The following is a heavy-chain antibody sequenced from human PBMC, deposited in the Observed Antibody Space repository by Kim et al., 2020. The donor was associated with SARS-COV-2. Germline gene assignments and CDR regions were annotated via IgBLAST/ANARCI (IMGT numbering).Heavy chain of an antibody. CDR1: GGSISSSSYY. CDR3: ARALAGFDP. V-gene: IGHV4-39*07. CDR2: IYYSGST. D-gene: IGHD3-3*02. Sequence: SETLSLTCTVSGGSISSSSYYWGWIRQPPGQGLEWIGSIYYSGSTYYNPSLKSRVTISVDTSKNQFSLKLSSVTAADTAVYYCARALAGFDPWGQGTLVTVSS. J-gene: IGHJ5*02.